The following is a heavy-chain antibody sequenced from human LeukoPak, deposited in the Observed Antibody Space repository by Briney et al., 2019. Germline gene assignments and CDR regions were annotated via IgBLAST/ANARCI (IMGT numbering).Heavy chain of an antibody. D-gene: IGHD3-3*01. CDR2: ISSSSTYI. V-gene: IGHV3-21*01. CDR3: ARAPPIGSLLRFFKRGFDP. J-gene: IGHJ5*02. Sequence: GGSLRLSCAASGFTFSTYNMNWVRQAPGKGLEWVSFISSSSTYIHYADSVKGRFTISRDNAKNSLYLQMNSLRAEDTAVYYCARAPPIGSLLRFFKRGFDPWGQGTLVTVSS. CDR1: GFTFSTYN.